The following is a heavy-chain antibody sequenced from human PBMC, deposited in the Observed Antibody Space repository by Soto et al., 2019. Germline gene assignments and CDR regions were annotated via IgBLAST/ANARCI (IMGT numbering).Heavy chain of an antibody. Sequence: QVQLQESGPGLVKPSQTLSLTCTVSGGSISSGGYYWSWIRQHPGKGLEWIGYIYYSGSTYYNPSLKSRVTISVDTYKNQCSLKLSSVTAADTAVYYCARDPFRGHYGSGNDAFDIWGQGTMVTVSS. D-gene: IGHD3-10*01. CDR1: GGSISSGGYY. CDR3: ARDPFRGHYGSGNDAFDI. V-gene: IGHV4-31*03. CDR2: IYYSGST. J-gene: IGHJ3*02.